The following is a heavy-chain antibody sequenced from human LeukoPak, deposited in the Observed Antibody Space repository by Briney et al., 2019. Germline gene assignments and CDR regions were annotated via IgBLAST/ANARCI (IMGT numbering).Heavy chain of an antibody. V-gene: IGHV3-48*02. J-gene: IGHJ6*02. D-gene: IGHD5-18*01. CDR1: GFTFSSYS. CDR3: AREGEVDTAMGTGYYYGMDV. Sequence: GGSLRLSCAASGFTFSSYSMNWVRQAPGKGLEWVSYISSSSSTIYYADSVKGRFTISRDNAKNSLYLQMNSLRDEDTAVYYYAREGEVDTAMGTGYYYGMDVWGQGTTVTVSS. CDR2: ISSSSSTI.